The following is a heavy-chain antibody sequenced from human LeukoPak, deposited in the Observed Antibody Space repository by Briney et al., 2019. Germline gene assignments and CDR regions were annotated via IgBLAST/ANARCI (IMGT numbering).Heavy chain of an antibody. J-gene: IGHJ4*02. CDR2: IRSKANSYPT. V-gene: IGHV3-73*01. CDR3: IRRLSERSGWYESP. Sequence: GGSLRLSCAASGFTFSLSAMHWVRQASGKGLEWVGRIRSKANSYPTAYAAWVKGRFTISRDESKNTAYLQINSLQTEGTAVYYCIRRLSERSGWYESPWGQGTLVTVSP. CDR1: GFTFSLSA. D-gene: IGHD6-19*01.